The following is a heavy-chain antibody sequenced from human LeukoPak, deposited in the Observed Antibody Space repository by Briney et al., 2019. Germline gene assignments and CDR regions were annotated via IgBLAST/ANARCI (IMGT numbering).Heavy chain of an antibody. D-gene: IGHD3-22*01. V-gene: IGHV4-4*07. CDR1: GGSISSYY. J-gene: IGHJ4*02. Sequence: PSETLSLTCTVSGGSISSYYWSWIRQPAGKGLEWIGRIYTSGSTNYNPSLKSRVTMSVDMSTNQFSLKLSSVTAADTAVYYCARAGDSSGYEYYFDYWGQGTLVTVSS. CDR3: ARAGDSSGYEYYFDY. CDR2: IYTSGST.